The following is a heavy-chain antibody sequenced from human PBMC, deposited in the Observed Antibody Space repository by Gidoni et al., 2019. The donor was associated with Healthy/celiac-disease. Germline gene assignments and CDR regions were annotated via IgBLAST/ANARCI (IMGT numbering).Heavy chain of an antibody. V-gene: IGHV4-34*01. CDR1: GGSFSGYY. J-gene: IGHJ5*02. Sequence: QVRLQQWGEGLFKPSETLSSTCAVYGGSFSGYYWSWIRTPPGKWLEWIGEINHSGITNYNPSLKSRVTISVYTSKIQFSLKLSSVTAADTAVYYFARVPGGYSGKGWFDPWGQGTLVTVSS. D-gene: IGHD6-13*01. CDR2: INHSGIT. CDR3: ARVPGGYSGKGWFDP.